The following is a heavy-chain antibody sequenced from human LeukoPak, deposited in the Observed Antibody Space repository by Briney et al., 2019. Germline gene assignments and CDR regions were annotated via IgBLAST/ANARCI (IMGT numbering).Heavy chain of an antibody. CDR2: IYYGRTT. CDR3: VRHDGRGGATMGALDS. J-gene: IGHJ4*02. Sequence: SETLSLTCTVSAGSISSSSHHWGWIRQSPGKGLEWIGSIYYGRTTYYNPSLNSRVTISVVTSKNQFSLQLNSVTAADTAVYYCVRHDGRGGATMGALDSWGQGTLVTVSS. D-gene: IGHD5-12*01. CDR1: AGSISSSSHH. V-gene: IGHV4-39*01.